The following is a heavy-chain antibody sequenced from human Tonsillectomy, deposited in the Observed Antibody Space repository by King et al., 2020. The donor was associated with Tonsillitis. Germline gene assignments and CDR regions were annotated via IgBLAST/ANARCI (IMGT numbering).Heavy chain of an antibody. CDR3: ARCYGDYYDSGGYYNWFAP. V-gene: IGHV3-21*01. D-gene: IGHD3-22*01. J-gene: IGHJ5*02. CDR1: GFTFSSYS. CDR2: ISSSSSYI. Sequence: VQLVESGGGLVKPGGSLRLSCAASGFTFSSYSMNWVRQAPGKGLEWVSSISSSSSYIYYADSVKGRFTISRDNAKNSLYLQMNSLRAEDTAVYYCARCYGDYYDSGGYYNWFAPWGQGTLVTVSS.